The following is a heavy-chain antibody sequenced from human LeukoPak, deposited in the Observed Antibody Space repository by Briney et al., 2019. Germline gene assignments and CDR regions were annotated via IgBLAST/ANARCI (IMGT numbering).Heavy chain of an antibody. CDR1: GLTFSTYA. CDR3: AKAPVTSCRGAFCYPFDS. Sequence: GGSLRLACAASGLTFSTYAMSWVRPAPGKGMEWVSATSGSGGSTYYAESVKGRFTISRDNSKNTLYLQMNSLRAEDTAVYYCAKAPVTSCRGAFCYPFDSWGKGTLVTVSS. V-gene: IGHV3-23*01. D-gene: IGHD2-15*01. J-gene: IGHJ4*02. CDR2: TSGSGGST.